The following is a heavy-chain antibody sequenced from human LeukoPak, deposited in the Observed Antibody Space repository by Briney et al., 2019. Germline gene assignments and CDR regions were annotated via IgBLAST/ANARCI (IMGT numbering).Heavy chain of an antibody. CDR2: ISAYNGNT. CDR1: GYSFSSYG. CDR3: ARAHPEYYDSRGRNPLDY. D-gene: IGHD3-22*01. Sequence: ASVKVSCKASGYSFSSYGISWVRQAPGQGLEWMGLISAYNGNTNYAQQLQGRVTVTTDTSTSTANMEMRSLRSDDTAVYYCARAHPEYYDSRGRNPLDYWGQGTLVTVSS. V-gene: IGHV1-18*01. J-gene: IGHJ4*02.